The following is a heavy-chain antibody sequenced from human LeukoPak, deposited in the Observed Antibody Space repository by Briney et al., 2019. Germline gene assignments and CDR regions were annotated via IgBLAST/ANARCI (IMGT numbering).Heavy chain of an antibody. CDR2: IRYDGSNK. CDR3: AKDVVVVPAAIYPDYFDY. V-gene: IGHV3-30*02. CDR1: GFTFSSYG. J-gene: IGHJ4*02. Sequence: GGSLRLSCAASGFTFSSYGMHWVRQAPGKGLEWVAFIRYDGSNKYYADSVKGRFTISRDNSKNTLYLQMNSLRAEDTAVYHCAKDVVVVPAAIYPDYFDYWGQGTLVTVSS. D-gene: IGHD2-2*02.